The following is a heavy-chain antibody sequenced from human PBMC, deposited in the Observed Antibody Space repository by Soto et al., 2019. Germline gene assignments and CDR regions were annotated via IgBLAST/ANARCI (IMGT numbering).Heavy chain of an antibody. CDR1: GFTFSSYC. J-gene: IGHJ4*02. CDR3: ARGGTYSSVWYGY. CDR2: INTDGSTT. V-gene: IGHV3-74*03. Sequence: PGGSLRLSCATSGFTFSSYCMHWVRQAPGKGLVWVSFINTDGSTTTYADSVKGRFTISRDNAKNTVYLQMNSLRAEDTAVYYCARGGTYSSVWYGYWRQGTLVTVSS. D-gene: IGHD6-19*01.